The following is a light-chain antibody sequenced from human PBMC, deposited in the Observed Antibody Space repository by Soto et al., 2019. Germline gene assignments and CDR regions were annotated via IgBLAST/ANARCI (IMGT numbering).Light chain of an antibody. J-gene: IGKJ1*01. CDR3: QQYGT. Sequence: DIHMTQSPSTLSASVGYRVTITCRASQSISSWLAWYQQKPGKAPKLLIYKASSLESGVPSRFSGSGSGTEFTLTIRSLQPDDFATYYCQQYGTFGQGPKVDIK. V-gene: IGKV1-5*03. CDR2: KAS. CDR1: QSISSW.